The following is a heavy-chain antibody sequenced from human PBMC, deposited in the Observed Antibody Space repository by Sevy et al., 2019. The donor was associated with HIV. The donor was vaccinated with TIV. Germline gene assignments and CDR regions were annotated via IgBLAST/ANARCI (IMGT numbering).Heavy chain of an antibody. CDR1: GDSISNYY. J-gene: IGHJ4*02. D-gene: IGHD3-3*01. V-gene: IGHV4-4*07. CDR3: ARDRVTIFGVTIDYHFDY. CDR2: IYDSGSA. Sequence: SETLSLTCTVSGDSISNYYWSWIRQPAGKGLEWIGPIYDSGSATYNPSLESRVTMSADTTKNQLSLKLNSVTAADTAVYYCARDRVTIFGVTIDYHFDYWGQGTLVTVSS.